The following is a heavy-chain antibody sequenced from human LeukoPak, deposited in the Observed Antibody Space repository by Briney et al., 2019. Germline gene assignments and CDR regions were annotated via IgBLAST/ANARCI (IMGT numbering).Heavy chain of an antibody. D-gene: IGHD2-8*01. Sequence: SETLSLTCTVSGGSISSGAYYWTWIRQHPEKGLDWIAYIYKTGTSSYNPSLMSRVNMSVDTSKNQFSLNLSSVTAADTAVYYCARRPPSNGQYAFDIWGQGTMVTVSS. CDR1: GGSISSGAYY. CDR3: ARRPPSNGQYAFDI. CDR2: IYKTGTS. J-gene: IGHJ3*02. V-gene: IGHV4-31*03.